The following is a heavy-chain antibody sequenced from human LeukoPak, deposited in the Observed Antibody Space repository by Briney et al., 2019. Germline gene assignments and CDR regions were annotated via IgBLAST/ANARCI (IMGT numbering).Heavy chain of an antibody. J-gene: IGHJ1*01. CDR3: ARGSVAAAGERAEYFQH. Sequence: SETLSLTCTVSGGSISSYYWSWIRQPPGKGLEWIGYIYYSGSTNYNPYLKSRVTISVDTSKNQFSLKLSSVTAADTAVYYCARGSVAAAGERAEYFQHWGQGTLVTVSS. CDR2: IYYSGST. D-gene: IGHD6-13*01. CDR1: GGSISSYY. V-gene: IGHV4-59*01.